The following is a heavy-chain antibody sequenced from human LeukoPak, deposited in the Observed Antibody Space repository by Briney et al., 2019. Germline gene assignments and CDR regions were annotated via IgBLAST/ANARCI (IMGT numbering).Heavy chain of an antibody. Sequence: GGSLRLSCAASGFTLSTYSMNWVRQAPGKGLEWVSSITSSSSYNAYSVKGRFTISRDNAKNSLFLQMNSLRAEDTAVYFCARDPDPHDYGDYEEGFWYYYAMDVWGKGATVTVSS. D-gene: IGHD4-17*01. CDR1: GFTLSTYS. CDR3: ARDPDPHDYGDYEEGFWYYYAMDV. J-gene: IGHJ6*04. V-gene: IGHV3-21*01. CDR2: ITSSSSY.